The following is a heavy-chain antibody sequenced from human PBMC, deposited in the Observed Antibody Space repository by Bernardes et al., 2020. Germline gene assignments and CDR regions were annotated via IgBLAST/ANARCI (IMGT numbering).Heavy chain of an antibody. CDR2: MNPNSGNT. CDR3: ARVLAYYGSGTLAYRVLEH. D-gene: IGHD3-10*01. CDR1: GYMFTSYD. J-gene: IGHJ4*02. Sequence: ASVKVSCKTSGYMFTSYDINWVRQATGQGPEWMGWMNPNSGNTGYAEKFQDRVTLTRDTSSGTAYMELSSLRSEDTAVYYCARVLAYYGSGTLAYRVLEHWGQGTLVTVSS. V-gene: IGHV1-8*01.